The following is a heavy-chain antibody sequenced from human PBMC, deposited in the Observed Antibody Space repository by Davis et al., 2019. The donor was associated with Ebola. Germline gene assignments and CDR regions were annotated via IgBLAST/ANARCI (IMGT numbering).Heavy chain of an antibody. CDR1: GGSVSSGYYY. D-gene: IGHD1-1*01. J-gene: IGHJ4*02. CDR2: IYYSGST. V-gene: IGHV4-61*01. CDR3: ARAQFPTTSDH. Sequence: MPSETLSLTCTVSGGSVSSGYYYWSWVRQPPGKGLEWIGYIYYSGSTKNNPSLKSRVTISVDTSKNHFSLKLSSVTTADTAVYYCARAQFPTTSDHWGQGTLVTVSS.